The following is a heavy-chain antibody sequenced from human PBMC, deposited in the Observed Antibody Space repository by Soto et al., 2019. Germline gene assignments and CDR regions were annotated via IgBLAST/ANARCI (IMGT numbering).Heavy chain of an antibody. CDR2: ISSSGSTI. Sequence: GGSLRLSCAASGFTFSSYEMNWVRQAPGKGLEWVSYISSSGSTIYYADSVKGRFTISRDNAKNSLYLQMNSLRAEDTAVYYCARNNDFWSGYVSYYYGMDVWGQGTTVTVSS. D-gene: IGHD3-3*01. CDR1: GFTFSSYE. CDR3: ARNNDFWSGYVSYYYGMDV. J-gene: IGHJ6*02. V-gene: IGHV3-48*03.